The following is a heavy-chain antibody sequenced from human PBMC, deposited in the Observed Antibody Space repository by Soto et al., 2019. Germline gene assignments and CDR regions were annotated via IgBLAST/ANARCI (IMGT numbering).Heavy chain of an antibody. Sequence: WGSLRLSCAASVFTFSIYALSWVRQAPGKGLDWVSAISGSGGSTYYADSVKGRFTISRDNSKNTLYLQMNSLRAEDTAVYYCAKVPTLSMITFGGRYYFDYWGQGTLVTVYS. D-gene: IGHD3-16*01. J-gene: IGHJ4*02. CDR3: AKVPTLSMITFGGRYYFDY. V-gene: IGHV3-23*01. CDR1: VFTFSIYA. CDR2: ISGSGGST.